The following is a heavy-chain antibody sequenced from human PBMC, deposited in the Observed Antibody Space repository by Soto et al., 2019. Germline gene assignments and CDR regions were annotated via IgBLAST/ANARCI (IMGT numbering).Heavy chain of an antibody. J-gene: IGHJ5*02. Sequence: PSETLSLTCTVSGASISGFYWSWIRKSAGKGLEWIGRIYATGTTDYNPSLKSRVMMSVDTSKKQFSLKLRSVTAADTAVYYCVRDGTRTLRDWFDPWGQGISVTVSS. CDR3: VRDGTRTLRDWFDP. CDR1: GASISGFY. V-gene: IGHV4-4*07. CDR2: IYATGTT. D-gene: IGHD1-1*01.